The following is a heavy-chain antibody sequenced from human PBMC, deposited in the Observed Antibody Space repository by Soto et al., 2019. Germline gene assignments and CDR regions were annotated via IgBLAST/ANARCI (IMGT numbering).Heavy chain of an antibody. CDR1: GGSISSYY. D-gene: IGHD6-13*01. J-gene: IGHJ4*02. CDR2: IYYSGST. V-gene: IGHV4-59*08. Sequence: PSETLSLTCTVSGGSISSYYWSWIRQPPGKGLEWIGYIYYSGSTNYNPSLKSRVTISVDTSKNQFSLKLSSVTAADTAVYYCARLSIAAAGSLFDYWGQGTLVTVSS. CDR3: ARLSIAAAGSLFDY.